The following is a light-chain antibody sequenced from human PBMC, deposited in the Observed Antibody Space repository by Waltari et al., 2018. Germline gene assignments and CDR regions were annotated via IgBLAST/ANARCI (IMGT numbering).Light chain of an antibody. CDR3: MQALETPRT. CDR2: ATS. V-gene: IGKV2-28*01. Sequence: DIVMTQSPLSLPVTPGESASISCRSSQSLLHGNGNNYLDWYLQKPGQSPQLLIYATSNRASGVPDRFSGSGSGTDFTLKISRVEAEDVGVYYCMQALETPRTFAPGTKVEIK. CDR1: QSLLHGNGNNY. J-gene: IGKJ3*01.